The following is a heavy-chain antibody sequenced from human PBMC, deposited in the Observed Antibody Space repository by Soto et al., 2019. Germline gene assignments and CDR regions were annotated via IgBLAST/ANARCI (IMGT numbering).Heavy chain of an antibody. V-gene: IGHV1-69*02. J-gene: IGHJ3*02. CDR3: ASRVLGYRSSWSTFDI. CDR1: GGTFSSNI. Sequence: QVQLVQSGAEVKKPASSVKVSCKASGGTFSSNIISWVRQAPGQGLEWLGRIIPTVGMANYAQKFQGRVTLSADKFTNTAYMELRSLRSEDSAVLCCASRVLGYRSSWSTFDIWGQGTMVIVSS. D-gene: IGHD6-13*01. CDR2: IIPTVGMA.